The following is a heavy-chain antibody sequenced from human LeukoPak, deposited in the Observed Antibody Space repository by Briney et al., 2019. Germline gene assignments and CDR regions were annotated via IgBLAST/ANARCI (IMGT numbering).Heavy chain of an antibody. D-gene: IGHD3-9*01. J-gene: IGHJ1*01. CDR1: AFTLSSYS. V-gene: IGHV3-21*01. CDR3: ARDGYDILTGLLH. CDR2: ISSSSSYI. Sequence: GRSLTLSWAASAFTLSSYSMGWVRQAPGKGLEWDSSISSSSSYIDYADSVKGRFTISRDNAKHSLYLQMNSLRAEDTAVYYCARDGYDILTGLLHWGQGTLVTVSS.